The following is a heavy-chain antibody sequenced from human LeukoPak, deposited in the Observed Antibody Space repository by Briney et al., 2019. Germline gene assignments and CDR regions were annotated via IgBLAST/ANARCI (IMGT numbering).Heavy chain of an antibody. J-gene: IGHJ4*02. CDR3: GRHGTGNRYGWVVGY. CDR2: IYYSGST. D-gene: IGHD5-24*01. CDR1: GGSISTYY. V-gene: IGHV4-59*08. Sequence: PSETLSLTCTVSGGSISTYYWSWIRQSPGKGLEWITYIYYSGSTNYNPSLKSPVTRSVDTSENQFSLKLSSVTAADTAVYYGGRHGTGNRYGWVVGYRGQGTLVTVSS.